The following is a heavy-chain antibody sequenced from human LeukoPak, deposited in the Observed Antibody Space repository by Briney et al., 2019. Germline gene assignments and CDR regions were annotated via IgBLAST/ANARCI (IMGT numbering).Heavy chain of an antibody. Sequence: KPSQTLSLTCTVSGGSISGHHWTWIRQPPGTGLEWIGYFYDSGDFNYNPSLKSRVTIWMDMSNNQFSLTMSSVIAADTAMYYCARLLRPGGRKGDAFDIWGQGTLVTVSS. V-gene: IGHV4-59*08. CDR1: GGSISGHH. CDR3: ARLLRPGGRKGDAFDI. J-gene: IGHJ3*02. CDR2: FYDSGDF. D-gene: IGHD1-26*01.